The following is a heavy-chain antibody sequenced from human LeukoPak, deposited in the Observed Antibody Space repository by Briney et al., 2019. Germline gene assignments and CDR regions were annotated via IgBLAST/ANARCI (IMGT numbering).Heavy chain of an antibody. D-gene: IGHD1-20*01. Sequence: GGSLRLSCAASGLTFDDYGMSWVRQAPGKGLEWVSGINWNGGSTGYADSVKGRFTISRDNAKNSLYLQMNSLRAEDTALYYCARGDNWNHFDYWGQGTTVTVSS. CDR3: ARGDNWNHFDY. V-gene: IGHV3-20*04. J-gene: IGHJ4*02. CDR2: INWNGGST. CDR1: GLTFDDYG.